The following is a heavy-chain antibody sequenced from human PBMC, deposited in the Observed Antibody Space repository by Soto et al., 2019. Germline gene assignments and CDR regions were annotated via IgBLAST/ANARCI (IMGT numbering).Heavy chain of an antibody. CDR3: ARGEDIVVVVAATPGPGFDY. CDR1: GFTFSDYY. Sequence: GGSLRLSCAASGFTFSDYYMSWIRQAPGKGLEWVSYISSSGSTIYYADSVKGRFTISRDNAKNSLYLQMNSLRAEDTAVYYCARGEDIVVVVAATPGPGFDYWGQGTLVTVSS. J-gene: IGHJ4*02. CDR2: ISSSGSTI. V-gene: IGHV3-11*01. D-gene: IGHD2-15*01.